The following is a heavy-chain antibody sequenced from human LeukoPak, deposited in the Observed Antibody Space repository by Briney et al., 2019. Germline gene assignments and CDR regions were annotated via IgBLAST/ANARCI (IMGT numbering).Heavy chain of an antibody. D-gene: IGHD3-3*01. J-gene: IGHJ4*02. CDR2: IRSKANSYAT. CDR3: ARQIGYYDFWSGSVGY. V-gene: IGHV3-73*01. Sequence: PGGSLRLSCAASGFTFSGSAMHWVRQASGKGLEWVGRIRSKANSYATAYAASVKGRFTISRDDSKNTAYLQMNSLKTEDTAVYYCARQIGYYDFWSGSVGYWGQGTLVTVSS. CDR1: GFTFSGSA.